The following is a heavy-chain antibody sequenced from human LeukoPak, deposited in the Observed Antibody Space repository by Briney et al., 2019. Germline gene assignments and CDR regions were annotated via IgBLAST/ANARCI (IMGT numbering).Heavy chain of an antibody. V-gene: IGHV4-34*01. J-gene: IGHJ4*02. CDR1: GGSFSGYY. D-gene: IGHD6-19*01. Sequence: PSETLSLTCAVYGGSFSGYYWXXXXXXXXXXXXXXGXXXXXGSTNYNPSLKXXXXXSVXXXXXQFSLKLSSVTAADTAVYYCARGSPAQQWLVPRTNFDYWGQGTLVTVSS. CDR3: ARGSPAQQWLVPRTNFDY. CDR2: XXXXGST.